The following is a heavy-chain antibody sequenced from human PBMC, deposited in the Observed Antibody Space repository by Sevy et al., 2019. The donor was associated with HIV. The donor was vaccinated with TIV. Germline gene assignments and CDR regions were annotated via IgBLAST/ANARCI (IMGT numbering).Heavy chain of an antibody. Sequence: GGSLRLSCAASGFTFDDYAMHWVRQAPGKGLEWVSGISWNSGSIGYADSVKGRFTISRDNAKNSLYLQMNSLRAEDTALYYCAKVGEAVTGAFDIWGQGTMVTVSS. J-gene: IGHJ3*02. CDR3: AKVGEAVTGAFDI. CDR1: GFTFDDYA. V-gene: IGHV3-9*01. D-gene: IGHD3-10*01. CDR2: ISWNSGSI.